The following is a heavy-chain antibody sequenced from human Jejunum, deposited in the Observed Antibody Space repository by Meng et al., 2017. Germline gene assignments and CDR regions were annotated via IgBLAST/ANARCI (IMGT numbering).Heavy chain of an antibody. J-gene: IGHJ4*02. CDR1: GCSVSIGFYY. D-gene: IGHD5-24*01. V-gene: IGHV4-61*03. CDR3: ARDSETYPTYFDY. CDR2: ISDSGTT. Sequence: VQLPDSGPGLVRRSETLSLPCTVSGCSVSIGFYYWSWIRQPPGKGLEWIGYISDSGTTNYNPSLKSRVTMSVDTSKNHFSLKLTSVTAADTAVYFCARDSETYPTYFDYWGQGTLVTVSS.